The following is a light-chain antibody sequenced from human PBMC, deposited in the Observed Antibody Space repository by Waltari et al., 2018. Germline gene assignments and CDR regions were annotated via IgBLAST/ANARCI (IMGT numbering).Light chain of an antibody. CDR2: EDI. J-gene: IGLJ3*02. V-gene: IGLV3-10*01. CDR1: ALSKKY. Sequence: SYELTQPPSVSVSPGQTARITCSGDALSKKYAYWYQQKSGQAPVLVIYEDIKRPTGIPERFSGSSSGTTATLTISGAHVDDEADYYCYSTDFSGHDREFGGGTKLTIL. CDR3: YSTDFSGHDRE.